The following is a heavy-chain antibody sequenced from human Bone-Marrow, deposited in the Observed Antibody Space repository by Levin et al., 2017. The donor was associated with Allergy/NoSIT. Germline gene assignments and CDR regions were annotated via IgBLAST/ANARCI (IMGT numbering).Heavy chain of an antibody. CDR3: ARGDRYSASGWFDP. Sequence: PSETLSLTCSVSGGALSSSDYYWAWIRQSPGKGLEWIGSIYNTGSNYSSPSLKRRVPISVDTSRNQFTLRLSSVTAADTAMYYCARGDRYSASGWFDPWGQGTLVTVSS. D-gene: IGHD5-12*01. CDR2: IYNTGSN. V-gene: IGHV4-39*06. J-gene: IGHJ5*02. CDR1: GGALSSSDYY.